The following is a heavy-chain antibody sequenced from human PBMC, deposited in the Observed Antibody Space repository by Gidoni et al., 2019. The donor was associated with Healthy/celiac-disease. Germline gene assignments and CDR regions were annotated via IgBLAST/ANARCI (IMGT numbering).Heavy chain of an antibody. J-gene: IGHJ4*02. V-gene: IGHV3-73*01. Sequence: EVQLVESGGGLVQPGGSLKLSCAASGFTFSGSAMHWVRQASGKGLEWVGRIRSKANSYATAYAASVKGRFTISRDDSKNTAYLQMNSLKTEDTAVYYCTTPPTFGCSGGSCYSDWGQGTLVTVSS. CDR1: GFTFSGSA. D-gene: IGHD2-15*01. CDR3: TTPPTFGCSGGSCYSD. CDR2: IRSKANSYAT.